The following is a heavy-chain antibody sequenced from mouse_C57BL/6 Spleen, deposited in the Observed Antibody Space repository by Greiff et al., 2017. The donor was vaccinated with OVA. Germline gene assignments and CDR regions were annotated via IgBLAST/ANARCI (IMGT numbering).Heavy chain of an antibody. CDR2: IDPNSGGT. Sequence: VQLQQPGAELVKPGASVKLSCKASGYTFTSYWMHWVKQRPGRGLEWNGRIDPNSGGTKYNEKFKSKATLTVDKPSSTAYMQLSSLTSEDSAVYYCARLDGYYEAYFDVWGTGTTVTVSS. CDR3: ARLDGYYEAYFDV. V-gene: IGHV1-72*01. J-gene: IGHJ1*03. CDR1: GYTFTSYW. D-gene: IGHD2-3*01.